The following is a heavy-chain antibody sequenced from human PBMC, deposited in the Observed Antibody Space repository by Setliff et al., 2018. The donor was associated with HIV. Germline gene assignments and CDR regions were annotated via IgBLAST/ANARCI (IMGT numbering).Heavy chain of an antibody. J-gene: IGHJ4*02. V-gene: IGHV5-51*01. CDR1: GYTFTNYW. D-gene: IGHD6-6*01. CDR2: IYPGDSDT. Sequence: PGESLKISCRGSGYTFTNYWIGWVRQMPGRGLEWMGIIYPGDSDTRYSPSFQGHVTISADKSISTAYLQWSSLKASDTAMYYCARHSGSSEYYFDYWGQGTLVTVSS. CDR3: ARHSGSSEYYFDY.